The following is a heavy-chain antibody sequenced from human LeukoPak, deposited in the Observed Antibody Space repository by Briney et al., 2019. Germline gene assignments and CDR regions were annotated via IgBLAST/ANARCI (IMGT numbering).Heavy chain of an antibody. J-gene: IGHJ4*02. CDR2: IRYDGGNK. CDR1: GFTFSNYG. D-gene: IGHD3-22*01. CDR3: ARAPVEEYYDSSGYYVG. Sequence: PGGSLRLSCAASGFTFSNYGMHWVRQAPGKGLEWVAFIRYDGGNKYYADSVKGRFTISRDNSKNTLYLQMNSLRAEDTAVYYCARAPVEEYYDSSGYYVGWGQGTLVTVSS. V-gene: IGHV3-30*02.